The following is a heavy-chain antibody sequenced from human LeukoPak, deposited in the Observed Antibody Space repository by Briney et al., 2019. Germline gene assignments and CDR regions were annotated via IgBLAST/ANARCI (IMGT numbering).Heavy chain of an antibody. CDR3: ARGRLSNMDV. J-gene: IGHJ6*02. V-gene: IGHV4-31*03. CDR2: IYYSGST. CDR1: GGSISSGGYY. Sequence: SETLSLTCTVSGGSISSGGYYWSWIRQHPGKGLEWIGYIYYSGSTYYNPSLKSRVTISVDTSKNQFSLKLSSVTAADTAVYYCARGRLSNMDVWGQGTTVTVSS.